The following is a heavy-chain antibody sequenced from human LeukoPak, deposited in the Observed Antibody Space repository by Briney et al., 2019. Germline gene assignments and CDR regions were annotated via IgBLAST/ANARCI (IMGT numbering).Heavy chain of an antibody. CDR3: ARGLAVVPAVSDY. J-gene: IGHJ4*02. D-gene: IGHD2-2*01. CDR1: GFTFSSYN. Sequence: PGGSLRLSCAASGFTFSSYNMKWVRQTPGKGLEWVSSISHSSGYIEYADSVKGRFTISRDNGKSSLYLQMNSLRVEDTAVYYCARGLAVVPAVSDYWGQGTLVTVSS. V-gene: IGHV3-21*01. CDR2: ISHSSGYI.